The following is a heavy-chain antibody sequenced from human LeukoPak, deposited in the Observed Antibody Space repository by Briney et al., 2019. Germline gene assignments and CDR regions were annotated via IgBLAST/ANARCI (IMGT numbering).Heavy chain of an antibody. CDR2: ISAGGAST. Sequence: GGSLRLSCAASGFTFSSYAMSWVRQAPGKGLEWVSGISAGGASTYYADSVKGRFTISRDNAKNTLYLQMNSLRAEDTAVYYCASTYYYGSGSYFYWGQGTLVTVSS. CDR1: GFTFSSYA. V-gene: IGHV3-23*01. CDR3: ASTYYYGSGSYFY. D-gene: IGHD3-10*01. J-gene: IGHJ4*02.